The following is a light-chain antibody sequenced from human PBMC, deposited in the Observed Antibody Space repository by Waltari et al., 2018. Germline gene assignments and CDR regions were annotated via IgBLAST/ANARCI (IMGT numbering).Light chain of an antibody. CDR1: QSLVYSDGNTY. Sequence: DVVLTQSPLSLPVIVGQPASISCRSSQSLVYSDGNTYLSWFQQRPGQSPRRLIYKVSNRDSGVPDRFSGGGSGTDFTLKISRVEAEDVGVYYCMQATQWPRTFGQGTKVEIK. CDR3: MQATQWPRT. J-gene: IGKJ1*01. V-gene: IGKV2-30*01. CDR2: KVS.